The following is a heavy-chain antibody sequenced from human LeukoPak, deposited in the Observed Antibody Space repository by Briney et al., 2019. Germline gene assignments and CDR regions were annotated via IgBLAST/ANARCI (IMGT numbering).Heavy chain of an antibody. CDR3: ARDRADYGGDSGWLFDY. V-gene: IGHV3-21*01. D-gene: IGHD4-23*01. CDR1: GFTFSSYC. CDR2: ISGSSSYM. Sequence: GSLRLSCAASGFTFSSYCMSWVRQAPGKGLEWVSSISGSSSYMFYADSVKGRFTISRDNARNSLYLQMNSLRAEDTAVYCCARDRADYGGDSGWLFDYWGQGTLVTVSS. J-gene: IGHJ4*02.